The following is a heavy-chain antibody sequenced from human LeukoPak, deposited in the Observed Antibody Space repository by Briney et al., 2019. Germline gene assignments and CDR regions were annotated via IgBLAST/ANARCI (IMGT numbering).Heavy chain of an antibody. CDR2: IYPGDSDT. D-gene: IGHD6-19*01. CDR1: GYSFTSYW. Sequence: LWESLKISCKGSGYSFTSYWIGWVRQMPGKGLEWTGIIYPGDSDTRYSPSFQGQVTISADKSISTAYLQWSSLKASDTAMYYCARQFLSSGRVHNWFDPWGQGTLVTVSS. CDR3: ARQFLSSGRVHNWFDP. V-gene: IGHV5-51*01. J-gene: IGHJ5*02.